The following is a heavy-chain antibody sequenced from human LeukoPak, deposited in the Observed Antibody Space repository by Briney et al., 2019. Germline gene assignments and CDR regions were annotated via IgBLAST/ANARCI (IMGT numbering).Heavy chain of an antibody. D-gene: IGHD3-22*01. CDR3: ANDRPHFEY. CDR1: GFTFSDYY. J-gene: IGHJ4*02. V-gene: IGHV3-11*03. CDR2: ISSSSSYT. Sequence: GGSLRLSCAASGFTFSDYYMSWIRQAPGKGLEWVSYISSSSSYTNYADSVKGRFTISRDNSKNTLYLQMNSMRAEDTAVYYCANDRPHFEYWGQGTLVTVSS.